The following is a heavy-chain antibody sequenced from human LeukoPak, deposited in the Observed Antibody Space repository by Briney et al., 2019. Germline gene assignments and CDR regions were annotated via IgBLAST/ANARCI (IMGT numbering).Heavy chain of an antibody. Sequence: SETLSLTCTVSGGSISSYYWSWIRQPAGKGLEWIGRIYTSGSTNYNPSLKSRVTMSVDTSKNQFSLKLSSVTAADTAVYYCARDGFGYSSGWYPYYFDYWGQGTLVTVSS. D-gene: IGHD6-19*01. CDR2: IYTSGST. CDR3: ARDGFGYSSGWYPYYFDY. CDR1: GGSISSYY. V-gene: IGHV4-4*07. J-gene: IGHJ4*02.